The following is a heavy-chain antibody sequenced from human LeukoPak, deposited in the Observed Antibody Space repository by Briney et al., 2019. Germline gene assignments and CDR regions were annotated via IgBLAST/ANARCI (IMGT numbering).Heavy chain of an antibody. D-gene: IGHD2-2*01. V-gene: IGHV3-21*01. Sequence: PGGSLRLSCAASGFTFSSYSMNWVRQAPGKGLEWVSSISSSSSYIYYADSVKGRFTISRDNAKNSLYLQMNSLRAEDTAVYYCARGSTIVVVPAAMGYYYMDVWGQGTLVTVSS. CDR2: ISSSSSYI. CDR1: GFTFSSYS. J-gene: IGHJ6*03. CDR3: ARGSTIVVVPAAMGYYYMDV.